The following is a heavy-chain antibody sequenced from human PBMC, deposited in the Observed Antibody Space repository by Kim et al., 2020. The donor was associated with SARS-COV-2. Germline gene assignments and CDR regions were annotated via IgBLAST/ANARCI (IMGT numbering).Heavy chain of an antibody. Sequence: TKYSQKFQGRVTITRDTSASTAYMELSSLRSEDTAVYYCARARWGQQLAYWGQGTLVTVSS. V-gene: IGHV1-3*01. CDR2: T. J-gene: IGHJ4*02. CDR3: ARARWGQQLAY. D-gene: IGHD6-13*01.